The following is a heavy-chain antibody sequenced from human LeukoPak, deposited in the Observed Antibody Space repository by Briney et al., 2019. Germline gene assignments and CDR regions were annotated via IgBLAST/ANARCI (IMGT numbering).Heavy chain of an antibody. V-gene: IGHV3-74*01. J-gene: IGHJ4*02. D-gene: IGHD3-22*01. Sequence: PGGSLRLSCAASGFTFSSYWMHWVRQAPGKGLVWVSRINSDGSSTSYADSVKGRFTISKDNAKNTLYLQMNSLRAEDTAVYYCARDLTRVNTYDSRDFDYWGQGTLVTVSS. CDR1: GFTFSSYW. CDR3: ARDLTRVNTYDSRDFDY. CDR2: INSDGSST.